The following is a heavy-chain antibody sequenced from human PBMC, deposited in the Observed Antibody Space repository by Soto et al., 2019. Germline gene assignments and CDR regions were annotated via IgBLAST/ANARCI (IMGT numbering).Heavy chain of an antibody. D-gene: IGHD1-26*01. CDR3: ARDIWETNFLYYYYYGMDV. V-gene: IGHV1-46*01. Sequence: QVQLVQSGAEAKKPGASVKVSCKASGYTFTSYYMHWVRQAPGQGLEWMGIINPSGGSTSYAQKFQGRVTMTRDTSTSTVYMELSSLRSEDTAVYYCARDIWETNFLYYYYYGMDVWGQGTTVTVSS. J-gene: IGHJ6*02. CDR2: INPSGGST. CDR1: GYTFTSYY.